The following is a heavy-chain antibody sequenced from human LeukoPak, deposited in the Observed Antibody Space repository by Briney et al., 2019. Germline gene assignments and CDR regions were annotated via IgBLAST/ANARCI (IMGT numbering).Heavy chain of an antibody. CDR2: ISSSGSTI. CDR1: GFTFSSYA. Sequence: GGSLRLSCAASGFTFSSYAMSWIRQAPGKGLEWVSYISSSGSTIYYADSVKGRFTISRDNAKNSLYLQMNSLRAEDTAVYYCARISQYDSSGYYYSFATYRWFGPWGQGTLVTVSS. CDR3: ARISQYDSSGYYYSFATYRWFGP. D-gene: IGHD3-22*01. J-gene: IGHJ5*02. V-gene: IGHV3-11*04.